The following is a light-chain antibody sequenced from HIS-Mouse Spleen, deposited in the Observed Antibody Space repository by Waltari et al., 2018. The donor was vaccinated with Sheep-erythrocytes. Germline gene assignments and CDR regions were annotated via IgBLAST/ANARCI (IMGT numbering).Light chain of an antibody. CDR1: KLGDKY. CDR2: QDS. CDR3: QAWDSSTVV. Sequence: SYELTQPPSVSVSPGQTASIPCSGDKLGDKYAGWYHQKPGQSPVLVIYQDSKRPSGIPERFSGSNSGNTATLTISGTQAMDEADYYCQAWDSSTVVFGGGTKLTVL. V-gene: IGLV3-1*01. J-gene: IGLJ2*01.